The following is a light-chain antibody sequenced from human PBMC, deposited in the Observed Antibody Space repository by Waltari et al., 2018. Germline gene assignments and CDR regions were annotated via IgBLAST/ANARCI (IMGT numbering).Light chain of an antibody. V-gene: IGKV3-15*01. CDR2: AIS. J-gene: IGKJ2*03. Sequence: EIVLTQSPATLSLSPGDRGTLSCRASQSVSSSLAWYQQKPGQAPRLLIYAISTRATGIPDRFSGSGSGTDFTLTISSLEPEDFAVYYCQQYSNWPQYSFGQGTKVEIK. CDR3: QQYSNWPQYS. CDR1: QSVSSS.